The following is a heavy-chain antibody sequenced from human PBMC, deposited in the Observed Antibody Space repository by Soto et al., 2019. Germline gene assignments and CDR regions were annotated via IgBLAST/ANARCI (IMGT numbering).Heavy chain of an antibody. D-gene: IGHD5-12*01. CDR2: CFTSGST. J-gene: IGHJ4*02. CDR1: GGSINTFY. CDR3: AREGSYSAYNFAHGIQLWSFDF. Sequence: WETLSLTCTVSGGSINTFYWCWVRQPAGKGLELNGLCFTSGSTSFNPSLESRVAMSVDTSKNHFSLNLSSVTAADMAVYYCAREGSYSAYNFAHGIQLWSFDFWGQGALVTVSS. V-gene: IGHV4-4*07.